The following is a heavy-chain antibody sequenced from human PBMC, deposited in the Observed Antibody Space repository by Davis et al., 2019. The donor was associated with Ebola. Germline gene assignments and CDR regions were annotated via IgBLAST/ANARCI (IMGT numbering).Heavy chain of an antibody. V-gene: IGHV3-7*01. D-gene: IGHD6-6*01. CDR3: ARDGSNSYFDY. CDR2: IKQDGSEK. Sequence: PGGSLRLSCAASRFTFSAYWMSWVRQAPGKGLEWVANIKQDGSEKHYVDSVKGRFTISRDNAKNSLYLQMNSLRAEDTAVYYCARDGSNSYFDYWGQGNLVTVSS. CDR1: RFTFSAYW. J-gene: IGHJ4*02.